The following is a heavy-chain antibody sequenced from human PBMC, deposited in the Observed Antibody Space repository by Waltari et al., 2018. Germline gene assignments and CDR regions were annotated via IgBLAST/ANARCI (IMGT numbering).Heavy chain of an antibody. J-gene: IGHJ4*02. CDR1: GYTLSNYY. CDR2: INPYNGAT. CDR3: AREGRAGEPKKSWDY. V-gene: IGHV1-2*02. Sequence: QVQLVQSGAEVKKPGASVKVSCQASGYTLSNYYMHWVRQAPGQGREWMGWINPYNGATSYKQQSQGRLTMTTDTSTNTVYMEVKSLKSDDTAVYYCAREGRAGEPKKSWDYWGQGTLVSVSS. D-gene: IGHD3-10*01.